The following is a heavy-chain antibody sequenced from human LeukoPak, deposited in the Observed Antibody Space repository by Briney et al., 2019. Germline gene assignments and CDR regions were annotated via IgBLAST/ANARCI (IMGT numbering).Heavy chain of an antibody. J-gene: IGHJ4*02. CDR2: ISGSGGST. V-gene: IGHV3-23*01. Sequence: PGGSLRLSCAASGFTFSSYAKSWVRQAPGKGLEWVSAISGSGGSTYYADSVKGRFTISRDNSKNTLYLQMNSLRAEDTAVYYCAKDLTRLFEWDYWGQGTLVTVSS. CDR3: AKDLTRLFEWDY. D-gene: IGHD3-10*02. CDR1: GFTFSSYA.